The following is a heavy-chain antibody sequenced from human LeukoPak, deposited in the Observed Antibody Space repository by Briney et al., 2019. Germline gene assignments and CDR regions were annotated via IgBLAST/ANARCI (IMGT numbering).Heavy chain of an antibody. CDR3: ARDPSAGLLVQFGWFDP. Sequence: PGGSLRLSCAASGFTFSSYSMNWVRQAPGKGLEWVSSISSSSSYIYYADSVKGRFTISRDNSKNTLYLQMNSLRAEDSAVYYCARDPSAGLLVQFGWFDPWGQGTLVTVSS. CDR1: GFTFSSYS. CDR2: ISSSSSYI. D-gene: IGHD6-13*01. J-gene: IGHJ5*02. V-gene: IGHV3-21*01.